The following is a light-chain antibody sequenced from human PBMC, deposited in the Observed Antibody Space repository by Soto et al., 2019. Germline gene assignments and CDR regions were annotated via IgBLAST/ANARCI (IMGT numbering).Light chain of an antibody. V-gene: IGLV1-40*01. J-gene: IGLJ3*02. CDR3: QSYDSSLSGWV. Sequence: QSVLTQPPSVSGAPGQRVTISCTRDSSNIGAGYDVHWYQQLPGTAPKLLIYGNSNRPSGVPDRFSGSKSGTSASLAITGLQAEDEADYYCQSYDSSLSGWVFGGGTKLTVL. CDR1: SSNIGAGYD. CDR2: GNS.